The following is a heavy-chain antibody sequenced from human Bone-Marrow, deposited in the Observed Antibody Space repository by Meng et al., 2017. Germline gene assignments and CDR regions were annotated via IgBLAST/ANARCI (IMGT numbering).Heavy chain of an antibody. CDR3: AKGGVAQGRGY. J-gene: IGHJ4*02. V-gene: IGHV3-23*01. D-gene: IGHD3-10*01. CDR1: GFTFSNYA. Sequence: GESLKISCRASGFTFSNYAMNWVRQAPGKGLEWVSVISTSGRITYYADSVKGRFTISRDNSQNTVHLQMNSLTAEDTALYYCAKGGVAQGRGYWGQGTLGTVSS. CDR2: ISTSGRIT.